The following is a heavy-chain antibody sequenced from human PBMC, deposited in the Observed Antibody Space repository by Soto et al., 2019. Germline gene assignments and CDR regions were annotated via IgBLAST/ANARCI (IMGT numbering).Heavy chain of an antibody. J-gene: IGHJ6*02. V-gene: IGHV1-2*04. CDR3: ARGDCSSTSCYSYYGMDV. CDR2: INPNSGGT. CDR1: GYTFTGYY. Sequence: QVQLVQSGAEVKKPGASVKVSCKASGYTFTGYYMHWVRQAPGQGLEWMGWINPNSGGTNYAQKFQGWVTMTRDTSISTAYMELSRLRSDDTAVYYCARGDCSSTSCYSYYGMDVWDQGTTVTVSS. D-gene: IGHD2-2*02.